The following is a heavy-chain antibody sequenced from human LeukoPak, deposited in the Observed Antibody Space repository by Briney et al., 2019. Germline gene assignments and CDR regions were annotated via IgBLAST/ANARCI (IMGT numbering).Heavy chain of an antibody. V-gene: IGHV4-4*02. D-gene: IGHD6-13*01. CDR3: ARGPTIAAATFDY. Sequence: SETLSPTCAVSGGSISSGNWWSWVRQPPGKGLEWIGEIYHSGSTNYNPSLKSRVTISVDKSKNQFSLKLSSVTAADTAVYYCARGPTIAAATFDYWGQGTLVTVSS. CDR2: IYHSGST. CDR1: GGSISSGNW. J-gene: IGHJ4*02.